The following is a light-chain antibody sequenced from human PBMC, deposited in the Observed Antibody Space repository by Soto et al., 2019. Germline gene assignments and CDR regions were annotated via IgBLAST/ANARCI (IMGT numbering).Light chain of an antibody. Sequence: QSALTQPASVSGSPGQSITISCTGTSSNVGGYNYVSWYQQHPGKAPKLMIYEVTNRPSGVSNRFSGSKSGNTASLTIFGLQAEDEADYYCSSYTTSSTFYVFATGTKLTVL. J-gene: IGLJ1*01. CDR2: EVT. V-gene: IGLV2-14*01. CDR3: SSYTTSSTFYV. CDR1: SSNVGGYNY.